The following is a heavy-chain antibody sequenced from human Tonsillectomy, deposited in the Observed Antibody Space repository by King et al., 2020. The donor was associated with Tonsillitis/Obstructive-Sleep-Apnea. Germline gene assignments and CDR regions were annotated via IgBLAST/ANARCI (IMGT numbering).Heavy chain of an antibody. J-gene: IGHJ4*02. CDR3: TTYDFWSGYSYYFDY. D-gene: IGHD3-3*01. Sequence: DVQLVESGGGLVKPGGSLRLSCAASGFTFSNAWMSWVRQAPGKGLEWVGRIKSKTDGWTTDYAAPVKGRFTISRDDSKNTLYLQMNSLKTEDTAVYYCTTYDFWSGYSYYFDYWGQGTLVTVSS. V-gene: IGHV3-15*01. CDR1: GFTFSNAW. CDR2: IKSKTDGWTT.